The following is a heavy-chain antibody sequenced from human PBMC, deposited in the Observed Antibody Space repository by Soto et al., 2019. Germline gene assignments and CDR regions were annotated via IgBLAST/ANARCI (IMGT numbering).Heavy chain of an antibody. CDR1: GFTFGSYW. CDR2: IKQDGSER. D-gene: IGHD2-2*01. CDR3: ARGGSSTRFMDY. V-gene: IGHV3-7*03. J-gene: IGHJ4*02. Sequence: GGSLRLSCAASGFTFGSYWMSWVRQAPGKGLEWVANIKQDGSERYYVDSVKGRFTISRDNAKNSLYLQMNSLRAEDTAVYYCARGGSSTRFMDYWGQGTLVTTPQ.